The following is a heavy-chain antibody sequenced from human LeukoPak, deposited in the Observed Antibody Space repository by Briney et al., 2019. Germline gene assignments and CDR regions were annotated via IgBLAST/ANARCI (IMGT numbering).Heavy chain of an antibody. D-gene: IGHD5-24*01. Sequence: SVKVSCKASGGTFSSYAISCVRQAPGQGLEWMGRIIPIFGIANYAQKFQGRVTITADKSTSTAYMELSSLRSEDTAVYYCARGGDGYKFDFWGQGTLVTVSS. CDR3: ARGGDGYKFDF. J-gene: IGHJ4*02. V-gene: IGHV1-69*04. CDR1: GGTFSSYA. CDR2: IIPIFGIA.